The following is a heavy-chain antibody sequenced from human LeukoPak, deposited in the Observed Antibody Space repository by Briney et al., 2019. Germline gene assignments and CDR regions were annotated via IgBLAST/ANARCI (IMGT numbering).Heavy chain of an antibody. V-gene: IGHV4-59*01. Sequence: SETLSLTCTVSGGSIRGYYWSWIRQPPGKGLEWIGYIYSSGSTNYNPSLKSRVTMSVDTSKNQFSLKVSSVTAADTAVYYCARDDGRYFDRLGHDAFDIWGQGTLVTVSS. D-gene: IGHD3-9*01. J-gene: IGHJ3*02. CDR1: GGSIRGYY. CDR2: IYSSGST. CDR3: ARDDGRYFDRLGHDAFDI.